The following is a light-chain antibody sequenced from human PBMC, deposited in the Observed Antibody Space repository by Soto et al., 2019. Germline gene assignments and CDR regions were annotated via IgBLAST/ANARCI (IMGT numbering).Light chain of an antibody. V-gene: IGLV4-69*01. Sequence: QTVVTQSPSASASLGASVKHTCSLSSGHSSYAIAWHQQQPEKGPRFLMKVNSGGSHSKGDGIPDRFSGSSSGTERYLTISSLQSEDEADYYCQTWGAGIQVFGGGTQLTVL. J-gene: IGLJ2*01. CDR1: SGHSSYA. CDR3: QTWGAGIQV. CDR2: VNSGGSH.